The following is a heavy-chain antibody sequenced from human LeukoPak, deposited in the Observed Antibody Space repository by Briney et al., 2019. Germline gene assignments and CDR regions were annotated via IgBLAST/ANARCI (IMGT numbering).Heavy chain of an antibody. CDR1: GGTFSSYA. J-gene: IGHJ3*02. D-gene: IGHD6-6*01. V-gene: IGHV1-69*05. Sequence: SVKVSCKASGGTFSSYAISWVRQAPGQGLEWMGGIIPIFGTANYAQKFRGRVTITTDESTSTAYMELSSLRSEDTAVYYCARGAARLDAFDIWGQGTMVTVSS. CDR2: IIPIFGTA. CDR3: ARGAARLDAFDI.